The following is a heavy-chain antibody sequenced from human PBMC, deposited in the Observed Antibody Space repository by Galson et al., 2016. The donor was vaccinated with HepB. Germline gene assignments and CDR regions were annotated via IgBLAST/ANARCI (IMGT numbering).Heavy chain of an antibody. CDR1: GFTFGSYW. D-gene: IGHD1-26*01. V-gene: IGHV3-7*03. J-gene: IGHJ3*02. CDR3: ATDPPWDSDVFDI. CDR2: IKQDGSTK. Sequence: SLRLSCAASGFTFGSYWMTWVRQAPGKGLEWVANIKQDGSTKYYVDSAKGRFTISRDNAKNSLYLQMNSLRVEDTAVYYCATDPPWDSDVFDIWGQGTMVTVSS.